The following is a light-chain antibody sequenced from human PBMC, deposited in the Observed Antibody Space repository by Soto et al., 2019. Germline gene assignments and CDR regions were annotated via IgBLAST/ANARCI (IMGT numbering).Light chain of an antibody. Sequence: DIQMTQSPSTLSGSVGDRVTITCRASQTISSWLAWYQQKPGKAPNLLIYEASSLQSGVPSRFSGSGSGTEFTLTISSLQPDDFATYYCQHYNSYSEAFGQGTKVDI. CDR1: QTISSW. J-gene: IGKJ1*01. V-gene: IGKV1-5*01. CDR2: EAS. CDR3: QHYNSYSEA.